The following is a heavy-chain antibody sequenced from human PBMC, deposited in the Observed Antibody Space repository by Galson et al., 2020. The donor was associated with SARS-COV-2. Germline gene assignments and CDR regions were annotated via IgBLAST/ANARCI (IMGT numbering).Heavy chain of an antibody. CDR1: GGSISNSAYY. Sequence: SETLSLTCAVSGGSISNSAYYWGWVRRPPGKGPEWIGSIFYTGNTHYNPSLKSRVTMSVDTSKNQFSLRLNFVTAADTAVYHCARHVSRFGSLYYFDNWGQGTLFTVSS. CDR3: ARHVSRFGSLYYFDN. V-gene: IGHV4-39*01. CDR2: IFYTGNT. J-gene: IGHJ4*02. D-gene: IGHD3-10*01.